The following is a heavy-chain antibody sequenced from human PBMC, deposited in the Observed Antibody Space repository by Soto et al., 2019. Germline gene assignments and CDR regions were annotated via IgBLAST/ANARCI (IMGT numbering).Heavy chain of an antibody. D-gene: IGHD6-13*01. Sequence: GGSLRLSCAASGFTFGSYSMNWVRQAPGKGLEWVSFISSSSSYIYYADSVKGRFTISRDKAMNSLYLQMNSLRAEDTAVYYCARGDGNTWYGYWGQGT. CDR2: ISSSSSYI. CDR3: ARGDGNTWYGY. CDR1: GFTFGSYS. J-gene: IGHJ4*02. V-gene: IGHV3-21*01.